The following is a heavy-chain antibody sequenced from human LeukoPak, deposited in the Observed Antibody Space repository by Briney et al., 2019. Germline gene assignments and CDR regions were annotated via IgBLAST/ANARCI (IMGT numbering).Heavy chain of an antibody. V-gene: IGHV3-23*01. D-gene: IGHD5-12*01. Sequence: PGGSLRLSCAASGFTFSSYWMSWVRQAPGKGLEWVSAISGSGGSTYYADSVKGRFTISRDNSKNTLYLQMNSLRAEDTAVYYCAKDTPADQWLRYHAFDIWGQGTMVTVSS. CDR2: ISGSGGST. J-gene: IGHJ3*02. CDR3: AKDTPADQWLRYHAFDI. CDR1: GFTFSSYW.